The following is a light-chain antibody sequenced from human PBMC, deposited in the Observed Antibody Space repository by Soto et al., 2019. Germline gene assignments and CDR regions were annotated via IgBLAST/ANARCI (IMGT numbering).Light chain of an antibody. V-gene: IGKV3-20*01. Sequence: EIVLTQSPGTLSLSPGERATLSCRSRQSVRSSNLAWYQQKPGQAPRLLIYGASSRATGIPDRFSGSGSGTDFTLTISRLEPEDFAVYYCQQYGSSPRTFGQGTKVEIK. CDR1: QSVRSSN. CDR2: GAS. J-gene: IGKJ1*01. CDR3: QQYGSSPRT.